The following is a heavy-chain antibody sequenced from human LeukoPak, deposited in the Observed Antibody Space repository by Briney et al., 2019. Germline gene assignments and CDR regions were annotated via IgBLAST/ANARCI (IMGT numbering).Heavy chain of an antibody. V-gene: IGHV3-23*01. CDR1: GFTFSSYA. CDR2: ISGSGGST. J-gene: IGHJ3*01. D-gene: IGHD3-3*01. CDR3: AKVTGVGGDDAFDF. Sequence: GGSLRLSCAVSGFTFSSYAMAWVRQAPGKGLEWVPGISGSGGSTYYADSLKGRFIISRDNSNNTVFLQMNSLRTEDTAIYYCAKVTGVGGDDAFDFWGHGTMVTVSS.